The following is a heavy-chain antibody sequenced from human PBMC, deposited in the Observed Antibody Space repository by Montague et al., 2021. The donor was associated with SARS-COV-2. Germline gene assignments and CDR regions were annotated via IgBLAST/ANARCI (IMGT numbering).Heavy chain of an antibody. CDR2: IYNSGTT. D-gene: IGHD4-17*01. J-gene: IGHJ5*02. Sequence: ETLSLTCTVAGDSTSCPNCDWGWIRQAPGKGLDWIGTIYNSGTTYYNPSLKSRLTISIDTSKNQFSLKLTAVTAADTAVDYCARHLNYGDHSLDNWFHPWGQGTLVTVSS. CDR1: GDSTSCPNCD. V-gene: IGHV4-39*01. CDR3: ARHLNYGDHSLDNWFHP.